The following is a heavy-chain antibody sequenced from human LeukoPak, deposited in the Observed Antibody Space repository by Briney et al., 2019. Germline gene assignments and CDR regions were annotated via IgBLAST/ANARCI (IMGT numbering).Heavy chain of an antibody. J-gene: IGHJ3*02. CDR2: MNPNSGNT. D-gene: IGHD3-22*01. V-gene: IGHV1-8*01. CDR1: GYTFTSHD. CDR3: AKNGYYYDSSGYYIGRAFDI. Sequence: GASVKVSCKASGYTFTSHDINWVRQATGQGLEWMGWMNPNSGNTGYAQRFQGRVTMTRTTSRSTAYMELSSLISEDTAVYYCAKNGYYYDSSGYYIGRAFDIWGQGTMVSVSS.